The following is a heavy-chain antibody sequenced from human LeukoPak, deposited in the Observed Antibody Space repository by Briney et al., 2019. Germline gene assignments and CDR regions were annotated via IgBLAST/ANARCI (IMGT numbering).Heavy chain of an antibody. V-gene: IGHV3-11*01. CDR2: INVNGGAM. CDR1: GFSFKDYY. J-gene: IGHJ4*02. CDR3: ARGPRILAAGSYYFDY. Sequence: GGSLRLSCAASGFSFKDYYFSWIRQAPGKGLEWVSFINVNGGAMYYADFVKGRFTISRDNAKSSLYLEMNILRVEDTAVYYCARGPRILAAGSYYFDYWGQGSLVTVSS. D-gene: IGHD6-13*01.